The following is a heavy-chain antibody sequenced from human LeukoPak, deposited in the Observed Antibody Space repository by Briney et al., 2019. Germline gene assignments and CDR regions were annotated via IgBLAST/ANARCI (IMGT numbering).Heavy chain of an antibody. V-gene: IGHV3-23*01. CDR1: GFTFSSYA. D-gene: IGHD3-22*01. CDR3: AKSRGDGFYDSSGYYLSYFDY. J-gene: IGHJ4*02. Sequence: GGSLRLSCAASGFTFSSYAMNWVRQAPGKGLEWVSAINGSGGSTYYADSVKGRFTISRDNSKNTLYLQMNSLRAEDTAVYYCAKSRGDGFYDSSGYYLSYFDYWGQGTLVTVSS. CDR2: INGSGGST.